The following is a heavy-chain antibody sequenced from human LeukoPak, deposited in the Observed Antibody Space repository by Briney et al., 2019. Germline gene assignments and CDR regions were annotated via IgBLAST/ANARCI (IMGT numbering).Heavy chain of an antibody. CDR1: RFTFSDYG. V-gene: IGHV3-30*02. J-gene: IGHJ4*02. D-gene: IGHD3-10*01. CDR3: AKDGYYFGSGTYAGY. Sequence: GGSLRLSCAASRFTFSDYGMHWVRQAPGKGLEWVTFIRYDGINQYYADSVKGRFTISRDNSKNTLDLQMNSLRAEDTAVYYCAKDGYYFGSGTYAGYWGQGTLVTVSS. CDR2: IRYDGINQ.